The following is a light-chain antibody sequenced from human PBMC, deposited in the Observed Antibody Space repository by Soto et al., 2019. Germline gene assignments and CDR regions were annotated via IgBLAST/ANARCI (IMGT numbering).Light chain of an antibody. CDR1: QSVSSSY. V-gene: IGKV3-20*01. Sequence: EIVLTQSPGTLSLSPGERATLSCRASQSVSSSYLAWYQQKPGQAPRLLIYGASSRATGIPDRFSGSGSGTDFTLTISRLEPEDFAVYYCQQYGSSPLGYTFRQGTKLEIK. CDR3: QQYGSSPLGYT. CDR2: GAS. J-gene: IGKJ2*01.